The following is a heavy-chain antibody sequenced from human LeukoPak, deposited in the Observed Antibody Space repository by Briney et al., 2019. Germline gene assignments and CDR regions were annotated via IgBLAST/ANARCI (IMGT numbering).Heavy chain of an antibody. CDR2: INHSGNT. CDR3: AGGGGSHGDWIDP. J-gene: IGHJ5*02. CDR1: GGSFSDYY. D-gene: IGHD1-26*01. V-gene: IGHV4-34*01. Sequence: SETLSLTCAVYGGSFSDYYWNWIRQPPGKGLEWIGEINHSGNTNYNPSLKSRVTISVDTSKNQFSLKLSSVTAADTAVYYCAGGGGSHGDWIDPWGQGTLVTVSS.